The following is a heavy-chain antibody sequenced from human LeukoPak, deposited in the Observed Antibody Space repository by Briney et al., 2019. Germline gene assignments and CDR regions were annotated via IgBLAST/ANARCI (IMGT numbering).Heavy chain of an antibody. Sequence: PSETLSLTCTVSGGSISSYYWSWIRQPAGKGLEWIGRIYTSGSTNYNPSLKSRVTMSVDTSKNQFSLKLSSVTAADTAVYYCARGVVVPAADDAFDIWGQGTMVTVSS. J-gene: IGHJ3*02. D-gene: IGHD2-2*01. CDR2: IYTSGST. CDR3: ARGVVVPAADDAFDI. V-gene: IGHV4-4*07. CDR1: GGSISSYY.